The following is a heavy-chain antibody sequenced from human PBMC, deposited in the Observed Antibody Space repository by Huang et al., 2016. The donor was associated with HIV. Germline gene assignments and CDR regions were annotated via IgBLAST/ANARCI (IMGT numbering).Heavy chain of an antibody. Sequence: ELQLVHYGVGLVKPGESLRLSCSASGFSFRSYTLAWVRQTPVKGLDWVSSISSSGSSMSFADSVRGKGRLTISRDNAKNALYLEIHSVRAEDTALYYCATVGWTYGSDAYFFDTWGQGVLVIVSS. CDR2: ISSSGSSM. J-gene: IGHJ5*02. V-gene: IGHV3-21*02. CDR1: GFSFRSYT. D-gene: IGHD3-10*01. CDR3: ATVGWTYGSDAYFFDT.